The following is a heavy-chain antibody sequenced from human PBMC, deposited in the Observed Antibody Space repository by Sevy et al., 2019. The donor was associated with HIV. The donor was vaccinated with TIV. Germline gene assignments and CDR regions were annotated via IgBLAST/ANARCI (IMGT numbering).Heavy chain of an antibody. J-gene: IGHJ6*02. CDR3: ARDRYYDASGYYYYYYGMDV. D-gene: IGHD3-22*01. Sequence: GGSLRLSCAASGLSVSENYMNWVRQPPGKGLELVSTLYSDCRTYYADSVMERFSISREKSKNTLYLHINNLRPEDTAVYYCARDRYYDASGYYYYYYGMDVWGQGTTVTVSS. CDR1: GLSVSENY. CDR2: LYSDCRT. V-gene: IGHV3-66*01.